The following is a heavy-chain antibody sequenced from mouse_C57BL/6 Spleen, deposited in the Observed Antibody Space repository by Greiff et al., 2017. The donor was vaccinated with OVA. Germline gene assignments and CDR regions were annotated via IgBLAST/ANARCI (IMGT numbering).Heavy chain of an antibody. CDR2: IDPETGGT. V-gene: IGHV1-15*01. Sequence: VQLQQSGAELVRPGASVTLSCTASGYPFTDYEMHWVKQTPVHGLEWIGAIDPETGGTAYNQKFKGKAILTADKSSSTAYMELRSLTSEDSAVDYCTRTGYYGSDGAMDYWGQGTSVTVSS. CDR3: TRTGYYGSDGAMDY. D-gene: IGHD1-1*01. J-gene: IGHJ4*01. CDR1: GYPFTDYE.